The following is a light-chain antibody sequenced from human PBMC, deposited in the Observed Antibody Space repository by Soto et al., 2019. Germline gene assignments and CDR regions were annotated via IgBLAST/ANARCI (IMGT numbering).Light chain of an antibody. Sequence: QSVLTQPPSASGTPGQRVTISCSGSTSNIGSNSVFWYQQLPGRAPKLLIYWSDRRPSGVPDRFSGSKSGTSGSLAISGLRSEDEGDSYCAACDERLSGRLFGGGTKVTVL. CDR2: WSD. CDR3: AACDERLSGRL. J-gene: IGLJ3*02. CDR1: TSNIGSNS. V-gene: IGLV1-47*01.